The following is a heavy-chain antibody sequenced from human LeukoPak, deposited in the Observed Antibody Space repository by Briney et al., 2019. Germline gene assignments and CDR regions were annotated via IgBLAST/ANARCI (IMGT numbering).Heavy chain of an antibody. CDR2: ISYDGSNK. Sequence: GGSLRLSCAASGFTFSSYAMHWVRQAPGKGLEWVAVISYDGSNKYYADSVKGRLTISRDNSKNTLYLQMNSLRAEDTAVYYCASGGWLLWGWFDPWGQGTLVTVSS. D-gene: IGHD3-3*01. CDR1: GFTFSSYA. J-gene: IGHJ5*02. CDR3: ASGGWLLWGWFDP. V-gene: IGHV3-30*04.